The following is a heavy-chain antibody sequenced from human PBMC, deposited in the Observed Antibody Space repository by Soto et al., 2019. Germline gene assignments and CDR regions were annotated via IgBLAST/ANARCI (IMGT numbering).Heavy chain of an antibody. CDR3: ARGPLITGTTEYNWFDP. Sequence: SETLSLTCTVSGGSISSGCYYWSWIRQHPGKGLEWIGYIYYSGSTYYNPSLKSRVTISVDTSKNQFSLKLSSVTAADTAVYYCARGPLITGTTEYNWFDPWGQGTLVTVS. D-gene: IGHD1-20*01. V-gene: IGHV4-31*03. CDR1: GGSISSGCYY. J-gene: IGHJ5*02. CDR2: IYYSGST.